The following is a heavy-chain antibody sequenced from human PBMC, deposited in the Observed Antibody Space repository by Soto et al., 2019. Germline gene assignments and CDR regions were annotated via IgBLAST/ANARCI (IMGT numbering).Heavy chain of an antibody. Sequence: QVQLVQSGAEVKKPGSSVKVSCKASGGTFSSYAISWVRQAPGQGLEWMGGIIPIFGTANYAQKYQGRVTITADESTSTAYMELSSLRSEDTAVYYCARHAVGQILLWFGETPFDYWGQGTLVIVSS. D-gene: IGHD3-10*01. V-gene: IGHV1-69*01. J-gene: IGHJ4*02. CDR1: GGTFSSYA. CDR3: ARHAVGQILLWFGETPFDY. CDR2: IIPIFGTA.